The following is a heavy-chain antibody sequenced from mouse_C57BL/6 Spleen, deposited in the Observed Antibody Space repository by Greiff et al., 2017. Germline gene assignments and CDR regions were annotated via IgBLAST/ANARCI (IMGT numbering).Heavy chain of an antibody. Sequence: VKLQESGPGLVAPSQSLSITCTVSGFSLTSYAISWVRQPPGKGLEWLGVIWTGGGTNYNSALKSRLSISKDNSKSQVFLKMHSLQTDDTARYYCGRNSRDYGAWFAYWGQGTLVTVSA. J-gene: IGHJ3*01. V-gene: IGHV2-9-1*01. CDR1: GFSLTSYA. CDR3: GRNSRDYGAWFAY. D-gene: IGHD2-4*01. CDR2: IWTGGGT.